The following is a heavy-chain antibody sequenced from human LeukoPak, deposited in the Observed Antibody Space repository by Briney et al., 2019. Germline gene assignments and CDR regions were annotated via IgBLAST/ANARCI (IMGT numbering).Heavy chain of an antibody. J-gene: IGHJ5*02. Sequence: GGSLRLSCAASGFTFSSYEMNWVRQAPGKGLEWVSYISSSGSTIYYADSVKGRFTISRDNSKNTLYLQMNSLRAEDTAVYYCARGGYSYGIPENWFDPWGQGTLVTVSS. CDR1: GFTFSSYE. V-gene: IGHV3-48*03. CDR3: ARGGYSYGIPENWFDP. D-gene: IGHD5-18*01. CDR2: ISSSGSTI.